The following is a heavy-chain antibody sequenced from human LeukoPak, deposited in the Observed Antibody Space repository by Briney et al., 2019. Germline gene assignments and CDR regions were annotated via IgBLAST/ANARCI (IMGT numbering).Heavy chain of an antibody. CDR1: GFTFSSYS. J-gene: IGHJ4*02. D-gene: IGHD5-24*01. Sequence: GGSLRLSCAASGFTFSSYSMNWVRQAPGKGLEWVSSISSSSSYIYYADSVKGRFTISRDNAKNSLYLQMNSLRAEDTAVYYCARDHKGNGYSLDYWGQGTLATVSS. V-gene: IGHV3-21*01. CDR3: ARDHKGNGYSLDY. CDR2: ISSSSSYI.